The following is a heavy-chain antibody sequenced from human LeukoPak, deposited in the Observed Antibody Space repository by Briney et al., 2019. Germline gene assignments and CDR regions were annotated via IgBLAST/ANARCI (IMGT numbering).Heavy chain of an antibody. CDR1: GFTFDDYG. J-gene: IGHJ3*02. Sequence: GSLRLSCAASGFTFDDYGMSWVRQAPGKGLEWVSGINWNDGSTGYADSVKGRFTISRDNAKNSLYLQMNSLRAEDTALYHCARVPYSSSWRDAFDIWGQGTMVTVSS. V-gene: IGHV3-20*01. CDR2: INWNDGST. D-gene: IGHD6-13*01. CDR3: ARVPYSSSWRDAFDI.